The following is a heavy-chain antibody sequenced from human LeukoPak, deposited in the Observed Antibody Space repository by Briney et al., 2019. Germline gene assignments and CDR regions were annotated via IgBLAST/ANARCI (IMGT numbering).Heavy chain of an antibody. CDR1: GFTVSSNY. CDR3: AAGIAVAGLFDY. Sequence: GGSLRLSCAASGFTVSSNYMSWVREAPGKGLERVSLIYGGGSTHYADSVKGRFTISRHNSKNTLYLQLNSLRAEDTAVYYCAAGIAVAGLFDYWGQGTLVTVSS. CDR2: IYGGGST. D-gene: IGHD6-13*01. J-gene: IGHJ4*02. V-gene: IGHV3-53*04.